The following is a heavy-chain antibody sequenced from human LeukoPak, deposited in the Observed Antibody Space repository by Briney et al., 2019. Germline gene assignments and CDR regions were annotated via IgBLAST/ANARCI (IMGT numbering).Heavy chain of an antibody. CDR2: IKSKTDGDTT. CDR3: TTIRGFCSGRSCLGY. J-gene: IGHJ4*02. V-gene: IGHV3-15*01. CDR1: GFTFSNYE. Sequence: GGSLRLSCAASGFTFSNYEMNWVRQAPGKGLEWVGRIKSKTDGDTTDYAAPVKGRFTISRDESKNTLYLQMNSLKSEDTAVYYCTTIRGFCSGRSCLGYWGQGTLVTVSS. D-gene: IGHD2-15*01.